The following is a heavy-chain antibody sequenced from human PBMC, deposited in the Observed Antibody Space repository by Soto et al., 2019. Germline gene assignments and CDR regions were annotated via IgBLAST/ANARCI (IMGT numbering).Heavy chain of an antibody. CDR3: AREMGPDFWSGYYALGAFDI. CDR2: ISAYNGNT. CDR1: GYTFTSYG. J-gene: IGHJ3*02. Sequence: ASVKVSCTASGYTFTSYGISWVRQAPGQGLEWMGWISAYNGNTNYAQKLQGRVTMTTDTSTSTAYMELRSLRSDDTAVYYCAREMGPDFWSGYYALGAFDIWGQGTMVTVSS. D-gene: IGHD3-3*01. V-gene: IGHV1-18*01.